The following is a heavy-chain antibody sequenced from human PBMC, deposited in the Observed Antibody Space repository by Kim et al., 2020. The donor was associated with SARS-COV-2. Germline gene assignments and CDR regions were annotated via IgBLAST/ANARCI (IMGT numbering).Heavy chain of an antibody. CDR3: ARGPPRVLRYFDWPLDY. CDR1: GGTFSSYA. V-gene: IGHV1-69*13. D-gene: IGHD3-9*01. CDR2: IIPIFGTA. Sequence: SVKVSCKASGGTFSSYAISWVRQAPGQGLEWMGGIIPIFGTANYAQKFQGRVTITADESTSTAYMELSSLRSEDTAVYYCARGPPRVLRYFDWPLDYWGQGTLVTVSS. J-gene: IGHJ4*02.